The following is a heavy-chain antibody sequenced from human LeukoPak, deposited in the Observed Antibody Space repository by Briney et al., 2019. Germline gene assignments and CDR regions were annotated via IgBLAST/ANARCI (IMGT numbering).Heavy chain of an antibody. D-gene: IGHD3-9*01. J-gene: IGHJ4*02. Sequence: PSETLSLTCTVSGGSISSGGYYWSWIRQPAGKGLEWIGRIYTSGSTNYNPSLKSRVTISVDTSKNQFSLKLSSVAAADTAVYYCASSHYDILTGYYNPLDYWGQGTLVTVSS. CDR2: IYTSGST. CDR1: GGSISSGGYY. V-gene: IGHV4-61*02. CDR3: ASSHYDILTGYYNPLDY.